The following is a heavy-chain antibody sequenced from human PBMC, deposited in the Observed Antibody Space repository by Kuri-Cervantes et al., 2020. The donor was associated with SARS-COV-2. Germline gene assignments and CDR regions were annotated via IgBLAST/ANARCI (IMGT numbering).Heavy chain of an antibody. Sequence: GGSLRLSCAVSGFTVSRNYMSWVRQAPGKGLEWVSVTYSGGNVYYAYSVKGRFTISTDDSKNTLYLQLNSLRAEDSAVYYCAGGFAMVRSMDVWGQGTTVTVSS. V-gene: IGHV3-53*01. CDR2: TYSGGNV. CDR1: GFTVSRNY. J-gene: IGHJ6*02. CDR3: AGGFAMVRSMDV. D-gene: IGHD3-10*01.